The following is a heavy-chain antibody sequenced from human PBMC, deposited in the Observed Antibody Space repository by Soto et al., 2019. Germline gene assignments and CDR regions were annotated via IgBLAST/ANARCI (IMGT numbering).Heavy chain of an antibody. CDR3: ARSYYDILTGYYNPLEY. CDR2: IYYSGST. J-gene: IGHJ4*02. Sequence: QVQLQESGPGLVKPSQTLSLTCTVSGGSISSGGYYWSWIRQHPGKGLEWIGYIYYSGSTYYNPSLKSRVTISVDTSKNQFSLKLSSVTAADTAVYYCARSYYDILTGYYNPLEYWGQGTLVTVSS. V-gene: IGHV4-31*03. CDR1: GGSISSGGYY. D-gene: IGHD3-9*01.